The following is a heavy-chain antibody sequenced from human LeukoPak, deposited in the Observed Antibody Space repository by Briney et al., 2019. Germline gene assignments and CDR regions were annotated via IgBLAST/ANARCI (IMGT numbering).Heavy chain of an antibody. V-gene: IGHV4-34*01. D-gene: IGHD4-17*01. CDR3: ARRRGYYFDY. CDR1: GGSFSGHY. CDR2: INHSGST. J-gene: IGHJ4*02. Sequence: PSETLSLTCAVYGGSFSGHYWTWIRQPPGKGLEWIGEINHSGSTNYNPSLKSRVTISVDTSKNQFSLKLSSVTAADTAVYYCARRRGYYFDYWGQGTLVTVSS.